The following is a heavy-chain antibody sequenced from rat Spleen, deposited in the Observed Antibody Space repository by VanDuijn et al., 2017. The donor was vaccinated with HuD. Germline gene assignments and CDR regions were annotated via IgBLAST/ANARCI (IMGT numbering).Heavy chain of an antibody. CDR2: ISTAGSNT. CDR3: TRENWKPDY. V-gene: IGHV5-46*01. CDR1: GFTFSSFP. Sequence: EVQLVESGGGLVQPGRSMKLSCTASGFTFSSFPMAWVRQAPKKGLEWVASISTAGSNTFYRDSVKGRFTISRDNDKSTLHLQMDSLRSEDTATYYCTRENWKPDYWGQGVMVTVSS. J-gene: IGHJ2*01. D-gene: IGHD4-2*01.